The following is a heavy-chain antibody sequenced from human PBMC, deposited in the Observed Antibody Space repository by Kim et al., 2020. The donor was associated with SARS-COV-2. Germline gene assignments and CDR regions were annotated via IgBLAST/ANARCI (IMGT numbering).Heavy chain of an antibody. D-gene: IGHD3-22*01. J-gene: IGHJ4*02. CDR1: GYTFTSYG. Sequence: ASVKVSCKASGYTFTSYGIRWLRQAPGQGLEWMGWISVYNANTNYAQNLQARLTMTTDTSTSTAYMELRSLTSDDTAVYYCARDPAYDSSVYAADYWGQGTLVTVSS. V-gene: IGHV1-18*01. CDR3: ARDPAYDSSVYAADY. CDR2: ISVYNANT.